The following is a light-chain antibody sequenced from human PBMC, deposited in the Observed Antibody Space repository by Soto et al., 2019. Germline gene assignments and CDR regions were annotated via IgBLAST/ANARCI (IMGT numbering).Light chain of an antibody. J-gene: IGKJ5*01. Sequence: DVVMTQTPLSLSVAPGQQASISCKSSQSLLHITGETFLFWYLQKPGQSPQLLIYEVSTRVSGVPDRCSGSGAGTDFTLEISRVETDDVGIYYCMQSTQLPPTFGQGTRLEIK. CDR1: QSLLHITGETF. V-gene: IGKV2D-29*02. CDR3: MQSTQLPPT. CDR2: EVS.